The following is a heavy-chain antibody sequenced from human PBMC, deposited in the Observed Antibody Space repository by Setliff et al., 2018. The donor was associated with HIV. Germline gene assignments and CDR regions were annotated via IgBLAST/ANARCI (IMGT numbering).Heavy chain of an antibody. CDR2: ILSTGERT. V-gene: IGHV3-23*01. J-gene: IGHJ4*02. CDR3: AKELAASGLGYFDS. CDR1: FTFSNYA. Sequence: GGSLRLSWGGFTFSNYAMSWVRQAPGEGLEWVSAILSTGERTFYADSVKGRFTISRDNSKNTVYLQMNSLRAEDTAEYYCAKELAASGLGYFDSWGRGILVTVSS. D-gene: IGHD3-22*01.